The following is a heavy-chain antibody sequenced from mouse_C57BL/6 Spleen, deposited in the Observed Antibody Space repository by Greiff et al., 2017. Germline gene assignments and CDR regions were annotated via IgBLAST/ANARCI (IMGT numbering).Heavy chain of an antibody. V-gene: IGHV1-69*01. D-gene: IGHD2-13*01. J-gene: IGHJ1*03. CDR2: IDPSDSYT. CDR1: GYTFTSYW. Sequence: QVQLKQPGAELVMPGASVKLSCKASGYTFTSYWMHWVKQRPGQGLEWIGEIDPSDSYTNYNQKFKGKSTLTVDKSSSTAYMQLSSLTSEDSAVYYCARRGSTMVTRWYFDVLGTGTTVTVSS. CDR3: ARRGSTMVTRWYFDV.